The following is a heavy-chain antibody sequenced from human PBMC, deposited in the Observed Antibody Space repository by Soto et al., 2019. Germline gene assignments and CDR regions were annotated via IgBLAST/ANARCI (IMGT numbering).Heavy chain of an antibody. D-gene: IGHD3-10*01. V-gene: IGHV4-34*01. Sequence: XETLSLTCAVYGGSFSGSYLSWIRQPPGKGLEWVGEINHSGNTNYNPSLKSRVTISLDTSRNQFSLKLSSVTAADTAVYYCASRGWSGEYGHYFDYWGQGTLVTVSS. CDR1: GGSFSGSY. CDR2: INHSGNT. J-gene: IGHJ4*02. CDR3: ASRGWSGEYGHYFDY.